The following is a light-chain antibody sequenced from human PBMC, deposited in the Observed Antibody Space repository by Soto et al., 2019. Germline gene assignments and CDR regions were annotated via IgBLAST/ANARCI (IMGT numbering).Light chain of an antibody. CDR1: QSVSSN. CDR3: QQYNNWPYT. CDR2: GAS. V-gene: IGKV3-15*01. J-gene: IGKJ2*01. Sequence: EIVLTQSPATLSVSPGERATLFCRASQSVSSNLAWYQQKPGQAPRLLIYGASTRATGIPARFSGSGSGTEFTLTISSLQSEDFAVYYCQQYNNWPYTFGQGT.